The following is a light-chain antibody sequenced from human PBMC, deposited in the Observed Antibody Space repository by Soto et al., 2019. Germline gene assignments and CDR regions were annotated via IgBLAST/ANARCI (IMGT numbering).Light chain of an antibody. CDR1: QSVSSNY. J-gene: IGKJ1*01. Sequence: EIVLTQSPGTLSLSPGERATLSCRASQSVSSNYLAWYQQKPGQAPRILIFGSSSLATGTPGRFSGSGSGTDFTLSISGLEPEDFAVYYCQQYGSSPRTFGQGTKVEIK. CDR3: QQYGSSPRT. CDR2: GSS. V-gene: IGKV3-20*01.